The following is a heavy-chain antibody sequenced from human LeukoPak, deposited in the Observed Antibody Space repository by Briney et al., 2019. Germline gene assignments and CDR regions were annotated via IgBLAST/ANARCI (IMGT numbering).Heavy chain of an antibody. CDR1: GFTFSSYG. CDR3: ARDPYDSSGNYYGGPEYFQH. V-gene: IGHV3-30*03. CDR2: ISYDGSNK. J-gene: IGHJ1*01. D-gene: IGHD3-22*01. Sequence: LAGGSLRLSCAASGFTFSSYGMHWVRQAPGKGLEWVAVISYDGSNKYYADSVKGRFTISRDNSKNTLYLQMNSLRAEDTAVYYCARDPYDSSGNYYGGPEYFQHWGQGTLVTVSS.